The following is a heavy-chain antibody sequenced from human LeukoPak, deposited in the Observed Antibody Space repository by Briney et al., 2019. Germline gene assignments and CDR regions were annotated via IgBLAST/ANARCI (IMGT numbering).Heavy chain of an antibody. Sequence: SETLSLTCSVSGVSISSSYWSWVRQPPGKGLEWIGYISFRGTTTYNPSLKSRFTISVDTSKNQVSLNLSSVTAADTAVYYCARDPGSCSGGSCPFFWYFDLWGRGTLVTVSS. V-gene: IGHV4-59*01. CDR3: ARDPGSCSGGSCPFFWYFDL. D-gene: IGHD2-15*01. J-gene: IGHJ2*01. CDR2: ISFRGTT. CDR1: GVSISSSY.